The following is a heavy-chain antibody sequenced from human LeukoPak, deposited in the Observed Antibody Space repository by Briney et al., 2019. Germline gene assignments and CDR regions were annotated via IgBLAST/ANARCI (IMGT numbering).Heavy chain of an antibody. V-gene: IGHV3-21*01. D-gene: IGHD1-14*01. J-gene: IGHJ3*02. CDR3: AGHDLTLNAFDM. CDR2: ISSSSSDI. Sequence: GGSLRLSCAASGFTFSRYSMNWVRQAPGKGLEWVSSISSSSSDIYYADSVKGRFTISRDNAKKSLYLQMIGLRAEDTAVYYCAGHDLTLNAFDMWGQGTMVTVSP. CDR1: GFTFSRYS.